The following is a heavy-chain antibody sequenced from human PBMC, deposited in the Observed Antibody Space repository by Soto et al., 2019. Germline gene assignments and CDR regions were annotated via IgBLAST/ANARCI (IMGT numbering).Heavy chain of an antibody. J-gene: IGHJ1*01. Sequence: NGSLKRAGYGYTVFYIHWGRQATEQGLEWMGWIDPRSGDRRITQKFQGRVTMTRDTSTSTVYMELTSLTSDDTAVYYCAASTYQSGVSGYFHLDHWGQRTLVPVSS. D-gene: IGHD3-3*01. CDR3: AASTYQSGVSGYFHLDH. V-gene: IGHV1-2*02. CDR2: IDPRSGDR. CDR1: GYGYTVFY.